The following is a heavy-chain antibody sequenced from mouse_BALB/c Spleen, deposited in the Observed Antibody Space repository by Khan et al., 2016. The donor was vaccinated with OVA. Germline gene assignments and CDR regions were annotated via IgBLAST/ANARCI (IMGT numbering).Heavy chain of an antibody. V-gene: IGHV1-4*01. CDR3: EREGAYYRSDGWFAY. D-gene: IGHD2-14*01. J-gene: IGHJ3*01. CDR1: GYTFTTYT. CDR2: IIPSNDYT. Sequence: QIQLVQSGAELARPGASVKMSCKASGYTFTTYTIHWVKQRPGQGLEWIGYIIPSNDYTNYNQKFKDRATLTADKSSSTAYMQLSSLTSEDSAVYYCEREGAYYRSDGWFAYWGQGTLVTVSA.